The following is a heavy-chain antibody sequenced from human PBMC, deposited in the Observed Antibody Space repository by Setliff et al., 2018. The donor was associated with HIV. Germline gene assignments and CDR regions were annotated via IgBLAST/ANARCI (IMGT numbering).Heavy chain of an antibody. CDR2: IYINGIT. D-gene: IGHD4-17*01. CDR3: ARSRGGTTRGYMDV. V-gene: IGHV4-4*08. CDR1: SDSLSSHY. J-gene: IGHJ6*03. Sequence: SETLSLTCTVSSDSLSSHYWSWIRQPPGKGLEWVGHIYINGITNYSPSLESRVTISVDTSKKQFSLKLSSVTAADTAVYFCARSRGGTTRGYMDVWGKGTTVTVSS.